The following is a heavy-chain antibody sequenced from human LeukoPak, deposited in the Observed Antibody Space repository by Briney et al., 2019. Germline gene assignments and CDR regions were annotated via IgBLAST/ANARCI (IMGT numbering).Heavy chain of an antibody. CDR1: GFTFNNYW. V-gene: IGHV3-7*01. D-gene: IGHD3-22*01. Sequence: PGGFLRLSCAASGFTFNNYWMSWVRQAPGMGLEWVANINQDGNEKYYVDSVKGRFSIFRDNAKTSLYLQMNSLRADDTAVYYCARDRALYDSRRGYYYTEDDYWGQGTLVTVSP. CDR2: INQDGNEK. CDR3: ARDRALYDSRRGYYYTEDDY. J-gene: IGHJ4*02.